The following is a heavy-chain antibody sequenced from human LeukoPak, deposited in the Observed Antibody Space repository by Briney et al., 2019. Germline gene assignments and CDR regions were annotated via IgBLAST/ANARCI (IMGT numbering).Heavy chain of an antibody. V-gene: IGHV3-74*01. J-gene: IGHJ5*02. Sequence: GGSLRLSCAASGFTFSSYWMHWVRQAPGKGLVWVSRINSDGSSTSYADSVKGRFTISRDNAKNTLYLQMNSLRAEDTAVYYCARGYYYDSSEDWFDPWGQGTLVTVSS. D-gene: IGHD3-22*01. CDR3: ARGYYYDSSEDWFDP. CDR2: INSDGSST. CDR1: GFTFSSYW.